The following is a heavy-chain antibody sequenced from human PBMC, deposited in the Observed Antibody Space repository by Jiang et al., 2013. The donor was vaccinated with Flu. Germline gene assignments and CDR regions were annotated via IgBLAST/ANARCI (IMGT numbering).Heavy chain of an antibody. CDR2: IYWDDDK. Sequence: SLSTSGVGVGWIRQPPGKALEWLALIYWDDDKRYSPSLKSRLTITKDTSKNQVVLTMTNMDPVDTAIYYCAHRLWFGISSYFDYWGQGTLVTVSS. CDR1: SLSTSGVG. D-gene: IGHD3-10*01. V-gene: IGHV2-5*02. CDR3: AHRLWFGISSYFDY. J-gene: IGHJ4*02.